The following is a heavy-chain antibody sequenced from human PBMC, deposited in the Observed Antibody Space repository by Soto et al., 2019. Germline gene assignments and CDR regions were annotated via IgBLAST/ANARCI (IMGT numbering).Heavy chain of an antibody. CDR3: AKDGLFLIFGGMDV. D-gene: IGHD3-3*01. J-gene: IGHJ6*02. V-gene: IGHV3-30*18. CDR2: ISHDGSNK. CDR1: GFTFSYYG. Sequence: QVQLVESGGDVVQPGRSLRLSCAASGFTFSYYGIHWVRQAPGKGLEWVAVISHDGSNKYYSDSVKGRFTISRDNSENTLYLQMNSLRPEDTAVYYCAKDGLFLIFGGMDVWGQGTTVTVSS.